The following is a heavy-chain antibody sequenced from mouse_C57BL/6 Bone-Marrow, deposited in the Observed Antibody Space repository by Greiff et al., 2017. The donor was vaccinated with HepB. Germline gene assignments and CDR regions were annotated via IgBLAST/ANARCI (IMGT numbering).Heavy chain of an antibody. J-gene: IGHJ2*01. CDR2: ISDGGSYT. D-gene: IGHD2-5*01. CDR1: GFTFSSYA. V-gene: IGHV5-4*03. Sequence: EVNVVESGGGLVKPGGSLKLSCAASGFTFSSYAMSWVRQTPEKRLEWVATISDGGSYTYYPDNVKGRFTISRDNAKNNLYLQMSHLKSEDTAMYYCARRGVTTVYYFDYWGQGTTLTVSS. CDR3: ARRGVTTVYYFDY.